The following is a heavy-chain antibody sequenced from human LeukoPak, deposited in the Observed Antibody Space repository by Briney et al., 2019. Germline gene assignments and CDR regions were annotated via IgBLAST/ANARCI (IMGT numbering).Heavy chain of an antibody. CDR2: ISYDGSNK. J-gene: IGHJ4*02. Sequence: PGGSLRLSCAASGFTFSSYGMHWVRQAPGKGLEWVAVISYDGSNKYYVDSVKGRFTISRDNPRNTLYLQMNSLRAEDTAVYYCAKVQLITMVRGGSFDYWGQGTLVTVSS. V-gene: IGHV3-30*18. CDR3: AKVQLITMVRGGSFDY. CDR1: GFTFSSYG. D-gene: IGHD3-10*01.